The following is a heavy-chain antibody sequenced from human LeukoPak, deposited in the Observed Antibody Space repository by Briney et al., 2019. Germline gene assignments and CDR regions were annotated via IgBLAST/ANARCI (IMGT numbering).Heavy chain of an antibody. CDR1: GFTVSSNY. CDR3: ARVIYLYSGSYPR. D-gene: IGHD1-26*01. CDR2: IYSGGST. V-gene: IGHV3-66*01. Sequence: PGGSLRLSCAASGFTVSSNYMSWVRQAPGKGLEWVSVIYSGGSTYYADSVKGRFTISRDNSKNTLYLQMNSLRAEDTAVYYCARVIYLYSGSYPRWGQGTLVTVSS. J-gene: IGHJ4*02.